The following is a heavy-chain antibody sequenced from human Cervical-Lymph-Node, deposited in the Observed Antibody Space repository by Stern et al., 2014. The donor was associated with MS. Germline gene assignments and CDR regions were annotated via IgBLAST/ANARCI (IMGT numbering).Heavy chain of an antibody. Sequence: VQLVESGPTLVKPSETLSLTCTVSGDSIKNYYWSWIRQPPGKGLEWIGYNPSLKSRVSISLDTSQNQFSLRLSSVTAADTAVYYCARHWLPPYFDYWGQGTLVTVSS. J-gene: IGHJ4*02. CDR3: ARHWLPPYFDY. D-gene: IGHD6-19*01. V-gene: IGHV4-59*08. CDR1: GDSIKNYY.